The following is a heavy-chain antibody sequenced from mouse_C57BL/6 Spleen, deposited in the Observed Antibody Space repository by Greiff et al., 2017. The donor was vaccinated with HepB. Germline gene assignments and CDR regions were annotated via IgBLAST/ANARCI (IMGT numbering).Heavy chain of an antibody. Sequence: HLVESGPELVKPGASVKISCKASGYSFTDYNMNWVKQSNGKSLEWIGVINPNYGTTSYNQKFKGKATLTVDQSSSTAYMQLNSLTSEDSAVYYCASPYDYHVGKGFAYWGQGTLVTVSA. CDR2: INPNYGTT. CDR3: ASPYDYHVGKGFAY. CDR1: GYSFTDYN. J-gene: IGHJ3*01. V-gene: IGHV1-39*01. D-gene: IGHD2-4*01.